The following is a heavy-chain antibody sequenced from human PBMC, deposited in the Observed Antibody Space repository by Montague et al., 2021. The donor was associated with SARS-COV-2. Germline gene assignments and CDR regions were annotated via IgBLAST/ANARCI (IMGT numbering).Heavy chain of an antibody. CDR2: IYSSGST. CDR1: GDSITSDSYY. V-gene: IGHV4-39*02. J-gene: IGHJ4*02. Sequence: SETLSLTCTVSGDSITSDSYYWAWIRQPPGKGLEWIGNIYSSGSTYYHPSLKSRLIMSVDTSKNQFHLSLNAVTAADTAVYYCARGRQHFNMIVVVMTGGEYYFDYWGQGTLVTVSS. CDR3: ARGRQHFNMIVVVMTGGEYYFDY. D-gene: IGHD3-22*01.